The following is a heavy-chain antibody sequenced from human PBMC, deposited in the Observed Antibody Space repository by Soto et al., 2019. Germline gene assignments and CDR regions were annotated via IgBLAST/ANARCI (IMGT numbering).Heavy chain of an antibody. CDR1: GYTFTSYG. J-gene: IGHJ3*02. CDR3: ARSIIGYCSGGSCYAYFDI. V-gene: IGHV1-18*01. CDR2: ISAYNGNT. Sequence: QVQLVQSGAEVKKPGASVKVSCKASGYTFTSYGISWVRQAPGQGLEWMGWISAYNGNTNYAQKLQGRVTMTTDTHTSTAYMELRSLRSDDTAVYYCARSIIGYCSGGSCYAYFDIWGQGTMVTVSS. D-gene: IGHD2-15*01.